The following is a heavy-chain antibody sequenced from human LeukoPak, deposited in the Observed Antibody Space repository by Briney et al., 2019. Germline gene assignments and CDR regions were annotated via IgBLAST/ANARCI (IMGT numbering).Heavy chain of an antibody. CDR2: INQGEGEK. V-gene: IGHV3-7*03. J-gene: IGHJ4*02. Sequence: GGSLRLSCVDSGFTFSSHWMSWVRQAPGKGLEWVANINQGEGEKYYVDSVKGRFTISRDNAKKSLFLQMNSLRAEDTAVYYCASGLELDYWGQGTLVTVSS. CDR3: ASGLELDY. CDR1: GFTFSSHW.